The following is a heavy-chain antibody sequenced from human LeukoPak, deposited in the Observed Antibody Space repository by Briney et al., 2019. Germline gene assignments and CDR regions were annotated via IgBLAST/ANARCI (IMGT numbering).Heavy chain of an antibody. CDR1: GYTFSIYG. D-gene: IGHD3-16*01. Sequence: DSVKVSCKASGYTFSIYGIMWVRQAPGQGLECMVWISVYNGNTNNIQKLQGRVTMTRDTSTNTAYMELRSLRSDDTAVYYCARDAYTSGADYWGQGTLVTVSS. J-gene: IGHJ4*02. CDR2: ISVYNGNT. V-gene: IGHV1-18*01. CDR3: ARDAYTSGADY.